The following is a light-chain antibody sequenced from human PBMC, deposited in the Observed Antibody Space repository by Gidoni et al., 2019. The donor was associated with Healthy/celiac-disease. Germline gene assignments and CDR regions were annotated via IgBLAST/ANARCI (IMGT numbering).Light chain of an antibody. J-gene: IGLJ2*01. CDR3: QSADSSGTYVV. CDR2: KDR. Sequence: SYELPQPTSVSVSPGQTARITCSGDALPKQYAYWYQQKPGQAPVLVIYKDRERPSGIPERFSGSSSGTTVTLTISGVQAEDEADYYCQSADSSGTYVVFGGGTKLTVL. CDR1: ALPKQY. V-gene: IGLV3-25*03.